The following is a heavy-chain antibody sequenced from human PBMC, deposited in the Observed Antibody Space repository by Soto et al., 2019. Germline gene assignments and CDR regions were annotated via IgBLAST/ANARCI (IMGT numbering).Heavy chain of an antibody. V-gene: IGHV3-23*01. D-gene: IGHD1-7*01. J-gene: IGHJ6*02. Sequence: GGSLRLSCAASGFTLRSYAMGWVRQAPGKGLEWVPSISGSGGSTYYADSVKGRFTISTDNSNSTLYLQMNSLSPEDTAVYFCAKDSMSGTISYYYGMDVWGQGTTVTDSS. CDR3: AKDSMSGTISYYYGMDV. CDR1: GFTLRSYA. CDR2: ISGSGGST.